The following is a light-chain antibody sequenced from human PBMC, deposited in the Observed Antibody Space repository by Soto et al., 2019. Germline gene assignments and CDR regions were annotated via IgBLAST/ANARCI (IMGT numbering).Light chain of an antibody. J-gene: IGKJ1*01. CDR3: QQYSSSSPWT. CDR2: KAS. Sequence: DIQMTQSPSTLSASVGDRVTITCRASQSISGWLAWYQQKPGKAPKLLIYKASSLESGVPSRFSGSGSGTELTLTISSLQPDDFATYYCQQYSSSSPWTFGQGTKVEIK. CDR1: QSISGW. V-gene: IGKV1-5*03.